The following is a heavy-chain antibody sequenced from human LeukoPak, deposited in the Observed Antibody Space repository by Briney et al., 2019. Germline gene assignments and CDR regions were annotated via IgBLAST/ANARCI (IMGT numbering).Heavy chain of an antibody. CDR3: ARGDYSYGSRY. CDR2: IIPIIGTA. Sequence: SVKVSCKASGGTFSSYAISWVRQAPGQGLEWMGRIIPIIGTANYAQKFQGRVTITTDESTSTAYMELSSLRSEDTAVYYCARGDYSYGSRYWGQGTLVTVSS. CDR1: GGTFSSYA. D-gene: IGHD5-18*01. J-gene: IGHJ4*02. V-gene: IGHV1-69*05.